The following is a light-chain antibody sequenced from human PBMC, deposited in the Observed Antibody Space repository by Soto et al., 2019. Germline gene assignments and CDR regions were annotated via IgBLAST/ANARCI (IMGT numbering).Light chain of an antibody. V-gene: IGLV2-14*01. Sequence: QSALTQPASVSGSPGQSITISCVGGYNSVSWYQQHPGKAPKLMIYEVSNRPSGVSNRFSGSKSGNTASLTISGLQAEDEADYYCCSYTTSNTRDVVFGGGTKLTVL. CDR2: EVS. CDR1: GGYNS. CDR3: CSYTTSNTRDVV. J-gene: IGLJ2*01.